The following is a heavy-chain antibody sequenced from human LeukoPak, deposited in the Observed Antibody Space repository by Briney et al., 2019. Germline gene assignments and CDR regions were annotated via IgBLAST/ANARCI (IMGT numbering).Heavy chain of an antibody. J-gene: IGHJ4*02. D-gene: IGHD2-2*01. CDR1: GFIFSNYW. CDR2: IKQDGGDK. V-gene: IGHV3-7*01. CDR3: ARDTIPDY. Sequence: GGSLRLSCAASGFIFSNYWMTWVRQAPGKGLEWVANIKQDGGDKHYVDSVKGRFTISRDNAKNSLYLQVNGLRAEDTAVYYCARDTIPDYWGQGTLVTVSS.